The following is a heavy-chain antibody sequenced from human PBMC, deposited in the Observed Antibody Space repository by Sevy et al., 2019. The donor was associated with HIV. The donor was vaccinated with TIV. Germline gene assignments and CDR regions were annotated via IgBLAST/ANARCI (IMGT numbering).Heavy chain of an antibody. Sequence: GGSLRLSCAASAFTFSSYATSWVRQAPGKGLEWVSAISGSGGSTYYADSVKGRFTISRDNSKNTLYLQMNSLGAEDTAVYYCAKNAQQLVGWYFDLWGRGTLVTVSS. D-gene: IGHD6-6*01. V-gene: IGHV3-23*01. CDR1: AFTFSSYA. CDR3: AKNAQQLVGWYFDL. CDR2: ISGSGGST. J-gene: IGHJ2*01.